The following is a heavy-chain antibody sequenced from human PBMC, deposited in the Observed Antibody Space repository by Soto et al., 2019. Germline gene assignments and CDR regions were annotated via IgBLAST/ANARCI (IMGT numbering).Heavy chain of an antibody. CDR3: VRQGIECLHGLVNV. J-gene: IGHJ6*01. D-gene: IGHD3-3*01. CDR1: SGPDRSHN. Sequence: QVQLQQSGPRLVKPSETLSLTCTVSSGPDRSHNWGWIRQPPGRGLEWIGYVYYTGDTAYNPSLRVRVTISAYTSTNYIYLTLNDVTASDSAVYDCVRQGIECLHGLVNVWGQGTTVSLSS. V-gene: IGHV4-59*08. CDR2: VYYTGDT.